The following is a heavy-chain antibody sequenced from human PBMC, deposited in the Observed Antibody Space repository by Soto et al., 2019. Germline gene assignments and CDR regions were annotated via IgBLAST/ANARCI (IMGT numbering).Heavy chain of an antibody. CDR2: ISGSGGST. J-gene: IGHJ4*02. CDR1: GFTFSSYA. V-gene: IGHV3-23*01. D-gene: IGHD3-22*01. CDR3: AKGYITYYYDSSGYYSGDYFDY. Sequence: GGSLRLSCAASGFTFSSYAMSWVRQAPGKGLEWVSAISGSGGSTYYADSVKGRFTISRDNSKNTLYLQMNSLRAEDTAVYYCAKGYITYYYDSSGYYSGDYFDYWGQGTLVTVSS.